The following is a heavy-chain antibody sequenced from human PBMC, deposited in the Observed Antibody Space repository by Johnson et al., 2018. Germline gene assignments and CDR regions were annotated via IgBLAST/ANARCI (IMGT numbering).Heavy chain of an antibody. CDR3: AKGDSSGWLGAFAT. J-gene: IGHJ3*02. CDR2: IWYDGSNQ. V-gene: IGHV3-33*03. Sequence: QVQLVQSGGGVVQPGTTLRLSCVASGFTFNSHGMLWVRQAPGKGLEWVSSIWYDGSNQYYADSVRGRFTISRANSRNTLYLQMNSLRAEDTALYYSAKGDSSGWLGAFATWGQGTMGTVSS. CDR1: GFTFNSHG. D-gene: IGHD6-19*01.